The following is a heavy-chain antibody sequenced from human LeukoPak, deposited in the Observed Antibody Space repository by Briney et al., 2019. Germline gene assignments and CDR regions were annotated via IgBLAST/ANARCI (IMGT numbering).Heavy chain of an antibody. CDR2: IGTSSSHI. CDR1: GFTFSAYS. V-gene: IGHV3-21*01. Sequence: GGSLGLSCAASGFTFSAYSMNWVRQAPGKGLEWVSSIGTSSSHIHYADSLKGRFTISRDNAKNSLYLQMNSLRAEDTAVYYCARGWVTVPFDIWGQGTLVAVSS. J-gene: IGHJ3*02. D-gene: IGHD2-21*02. CDR3: ARGWVTVPFDI.